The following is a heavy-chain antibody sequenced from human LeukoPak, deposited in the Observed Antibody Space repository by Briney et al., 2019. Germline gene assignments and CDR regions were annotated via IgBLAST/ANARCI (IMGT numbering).Heavy chain of an antibody. V-gene: IGHV1-3*01. D-gene: IGHD4-17*01. Sequence: ASVKVSCKASGYTFTSYAMHCVRQAPGQRLEWMGWINAGNGNTKYSQKFQGRVTITRDTSASTAYMELSSLRSEDTAVYYCARDSRNDYGDYSGFDPWGQGTLVTVSS. J-gene: IGHJ5*02. CDR2: INAGNGNT. CDR3: ARDSRNDYGDYSGFDP. CDR1: GYTFTSYA.